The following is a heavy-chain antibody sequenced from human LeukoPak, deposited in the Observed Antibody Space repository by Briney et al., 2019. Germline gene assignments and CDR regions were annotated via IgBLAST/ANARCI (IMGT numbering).Heavy chain of an antibody. V-gene: IGHV4-39*01. CDR2: IYYSGST. D-gene: IGHD6-13*01. CDR3: ASARETTIREGSRQLNDY. J-gene: IGHJ4*02. Sequence: PSETLSLTCTVSGGSISSSSYYWGWIRQPPGKGLEWIGSIYYSGSTYYNPSLKSRVTISVDTSKNQFSLKLSSVTAADTAVYYRASARETTIREGSRQLNDYWGQGTLVTVSS. CDR1: GGSISSSSYY.